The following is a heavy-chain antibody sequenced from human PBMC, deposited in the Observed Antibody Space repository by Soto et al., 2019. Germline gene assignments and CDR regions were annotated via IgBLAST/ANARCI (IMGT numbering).Heavy chain of an antibody. J-gene: IGHJ3*02. Sequence: GGSLRLSCAASGFTFSNYAMSWVRQAPGKGLEWVSAISGVGTSTYYADSVKGRFTISRDNSRNTLYLQMNTQRGEDTATYYCERRTNATGWGADFDIWGQGTMVTVSS. CDR2: ISGVGTST. CDR1: GFTFSNYA. D-gene: IGHD1-1*01. V-gene: IGHV3-23*01. CDR3: ERRTNATGWGADFDI.